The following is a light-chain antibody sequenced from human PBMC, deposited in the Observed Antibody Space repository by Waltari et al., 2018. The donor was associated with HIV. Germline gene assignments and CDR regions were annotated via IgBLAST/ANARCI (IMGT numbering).Light chain of an antibody. V-gene: IGLV1-40*01. J-gene: IGLJ1*01. CDR3: QSFDSSLSGYV. CDR2: DNT. CDR1: SSNIGAGFD. Sequence: QSVLTQPPSVSGAPGQRVTISCTGSSSNIGAGFDVHWYQQRPGPAPKLLLYDNTNRPSAVPDRFSCSRAGSSASLAITGLQAEDEADYYCQSFDSSLSGYVFGTGTKVTVL.